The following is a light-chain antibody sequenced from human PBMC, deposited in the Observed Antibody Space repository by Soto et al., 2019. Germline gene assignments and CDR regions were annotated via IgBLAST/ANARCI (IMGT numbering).Light chain of an antibody. J-gene: IGKJ2*01. CDR3: QQYYSTPPT. CDR1: QSVLYSSNNQHY. Sequence: DIVMTQSPDSLAVSLGERATINCKSSQSVLYSSNNQHYLAWYQQKPGQPPKLLIYWASTRESGVPDRFSGSGSGTDFTLTISSLTAEDVAVYYCQQYYSTPPTFGQGTKLEIK. CDR2: WAS. V-gene: IGKV4-1*01.